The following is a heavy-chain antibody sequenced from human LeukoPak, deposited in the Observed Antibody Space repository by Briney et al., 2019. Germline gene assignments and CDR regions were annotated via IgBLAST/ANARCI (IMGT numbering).Heavy chain of an antibody. CDR2: IRSKAYGGTT. CDR1: GFTFGDYA. V-gene: IGHV3-49*04. J-gene: IGHJ4*02. Sequence: GGSLRLSCTASGFTFGDYAMSWVRQAPGKGLEWVGFIRSKAYGGTTEYAASVKGRFTISRDDSKSIAYLQMNSLKTEDTAVYYCTRDPLYYYDCSGYYYGTVHYFDYWGQGTLVTVSS. D-gene: IGHD3-22*01. CDR3: TRDPLYYYDCSGYYYGTVHYFDY.